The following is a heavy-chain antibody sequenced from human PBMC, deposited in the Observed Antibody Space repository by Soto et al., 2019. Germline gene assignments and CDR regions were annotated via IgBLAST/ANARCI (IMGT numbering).Heavy chain of an antibody. CDR1: GFTFRSYS. J-gene: IGHJ4*02. CDR2: ISHDGSTK. Sequence: GGSLRLSCAASGFTFRSYSMHWVRQAPGKGLEWVAVISHDGSTKYYTDSVSVKGRFSISRDNSKNTLYLQMSSLRVEDTAVYYCARDGVDTLMACFDYWGQGTLVTVSS. D-gene: IGHD5-18*01. CDR3: ARDGVDTLMACFDY. V-gene: IGHV3-30-3*01.